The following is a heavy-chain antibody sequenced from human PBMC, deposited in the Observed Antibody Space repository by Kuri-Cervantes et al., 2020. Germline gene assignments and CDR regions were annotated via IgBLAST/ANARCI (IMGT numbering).Heavy chain of an antibody. J-gene: IGHJ3*02. V-gene: IGHV4-34*01. CDR1: GGSLSTYY. CDR3: ARLLDWLVYCNSASCSGAFDI. Sequence: SETLSLTCAVYGGSLSTYYWSWVRQSPGKGLEWIGDINHSGRTDYNPSLKSRVTISVDTSKNQFPLKLSSVTAADTAVYYCARLLDWLVYCNSASCSGAFDIWGQGTMVTVSS. CDR2: INHSGRT. D-gene: IGHD2-2*01.